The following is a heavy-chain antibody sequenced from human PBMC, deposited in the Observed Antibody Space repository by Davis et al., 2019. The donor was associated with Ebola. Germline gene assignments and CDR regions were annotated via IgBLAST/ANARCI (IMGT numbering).Heavy chain of an antibody. J-gene: IGHJ6*02. D-gene: IGHD1-26*01. CDR3: ARGEGAEYSYSAMDV. CDR1: GFIFSTYV. Sequence: PGGSLRLSCSASGFIFSTYVMSWVRQAPGKGLEWVAILSYDGITKDYADSVKGRFTISRDNSKKTLYLQMNSLRPEDTAVYSCARGEGAEYSYSAMDVWGQGTTVTVSS. V-gene: IGHV3-30*03. CDR2: LSYDGITK.